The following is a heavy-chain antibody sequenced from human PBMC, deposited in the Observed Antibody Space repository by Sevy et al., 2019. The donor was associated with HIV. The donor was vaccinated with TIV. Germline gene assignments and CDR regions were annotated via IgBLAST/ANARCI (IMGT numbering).Heavy chain of an antibody. D-gene: IGHD1-20*01. CDR3: AKDGYNSSVGDENYYYYYMDV. CDR1: GFTFSSYA. V-gene: IGHV3-23*01. Sequence: GGSLRLSCAASGFTFSSYAMSWVRQAPGKGLEWVSAISGSGGSKYYADSVKGRFTISRGNSKITLYLQMNSLSAEDTAVYYCAKDGYNSSVGDENYYYYYMDVWGKGTTVTVSS. CDR2: ISGSGGSK. J-gene: IGHJ6*03.